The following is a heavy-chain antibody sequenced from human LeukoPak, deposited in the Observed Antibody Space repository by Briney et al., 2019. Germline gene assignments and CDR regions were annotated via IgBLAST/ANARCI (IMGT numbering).Heavy chain of an antibody. CDR1: GFTFSSYS. CDR2: ISSSSSYI. V-gene: IGHV3-21*01. Sequence: GGSLRLSCAASGFTFSSYSMNWVRQAPGKGLEWVSSISSSSSYIYYADSVKGRFTVSRDNAKNSLYLQMNSLRAEDTAVYYCARDLIDSGWFDPWGRGTLVTVSS. D-gene: IGHD3-22*01. J-gene: IGHJ5*02. CDR3: ARDLIDSGWFDP.